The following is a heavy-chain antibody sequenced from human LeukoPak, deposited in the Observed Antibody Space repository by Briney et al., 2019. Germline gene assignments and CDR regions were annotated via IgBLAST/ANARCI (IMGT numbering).Heavy chain of an antibody. V-gene: IGHV4-59*08. CDR1: GGSISSYY. CDR3: ARSQYYYDNSGYYF. CDR2: IYYTGST. J-gene: IGHJ4*02. Sequence: SETLFLTCTVSGGSISSYYWSWIRQSPGKGLEWIGYIYYTGSTNYNPSLESRVTISVDTSKNQFSLNLSSVTAADTAVYYCARSQYYYDNSGYYFWGQGTLVTVSS. D-gene: IGHD3-22*01.